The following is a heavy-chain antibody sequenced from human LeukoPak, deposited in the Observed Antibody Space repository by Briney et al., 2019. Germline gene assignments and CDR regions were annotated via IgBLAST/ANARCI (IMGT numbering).Heavy chain of an antibody. CDR2: ISGSGGST. V-gene: IGHV3-23*01. CDR3: AKDFLKMATMNAVYRYFDY. D-gene: IGHD5-24*01. Sequence: PGGSLRLSCAASGFTFSSYAMSWVRQAPGKGLEWVSAISGSGGSTYYADSVKGRFTISRDNSKNTLYLQMNSLRAEDTAVYYCAKDFLKMATMNAVYRYFDYWGQGTLVTVSS. J-gene: IGHJ4*02. CDR1: GFTFSSYA.